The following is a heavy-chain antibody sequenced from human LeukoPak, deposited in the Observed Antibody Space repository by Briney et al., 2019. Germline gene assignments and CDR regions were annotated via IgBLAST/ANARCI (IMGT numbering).Heavy chain of an antibody. CDR3: AKSVVATRNFEGRPFDS. CDR2: ISGSGGGT. D-gene: IGHD5-12*01. CDR1: GFTFRNYY. J-gene: IGHJ4*02. Sequence: PGGSLRLSCAASGFTFRNYYMSWVRQAPGKGLEWVSGISGSGGGTYYADSVKGRFTISRDNSKNTLYLQLSSLRAEDTAVYYCAKSVVATRNFEGRPFDSWGQGTVDSVFS. V-gene: IGHV3-23*01.